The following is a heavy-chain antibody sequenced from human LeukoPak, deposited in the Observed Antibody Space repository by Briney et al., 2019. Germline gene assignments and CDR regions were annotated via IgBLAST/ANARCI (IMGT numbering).Heavy chain of an antibody. CDR2: ISAYNGNT. J-gene: IGHJ4*02. CDR1: GYSFTIYG. D-gene: IGHD1-26*01. Sequence: ASVKVSCKASGYSFTIYGISWSRQAPGQGLGWMGWISAYNGNTNYAQKLQGRVTMTTDTSTSTAYMELRSLRSDDTAVYYCARDIVGATSLDYWGQGTLVTVSS. V-gene: IGHV1-18*01. CDR3: ARDIVGATSLDY.